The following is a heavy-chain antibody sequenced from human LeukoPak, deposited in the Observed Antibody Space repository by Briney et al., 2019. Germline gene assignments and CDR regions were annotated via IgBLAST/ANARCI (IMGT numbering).Heavy chain of an antibody. V-gene: IGHV3-23*01. Sequence: GGSLTLSCTASGVTFSSYAMSWVRQAPGKGLEAVSAISGSCGSTYYADSVKGRFTISRDNSKNTLYLQMNSLRAEDTAVYYCAKGQSSWYRSYYYCMDVWGKGTTVTVSS. CDR3: AKGQSSWYRSYYYCMDV. D-gene: IGHD6-13*01. J-gene: IGHJ6*03. CDR1: GVTFSSYA. CDR2: ISGSCGST.